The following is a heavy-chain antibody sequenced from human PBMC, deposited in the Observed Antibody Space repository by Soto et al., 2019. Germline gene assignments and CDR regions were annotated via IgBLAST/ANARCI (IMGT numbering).Heavy chain of an antibody. V-gene: IGHV3-30*18. CDR1: GFTFSSFG. CDR3: AKERSVVATTPDFDY. J-gene: IGHJ4*02. CDR2: ASYDGSYK. D-gene: IGHD5-12*01. Sequence: QVQLVESGGGVVQPGRSLRLSCAASGFTFSSFGVHWVRQAPGKGLEWVAVASYDGSYKDYADSVKGRFTISRDNSKNTLYLQMNSLRAEDTAVYYCAKERSVVATTPDFDYWGQGTLVTVSS.